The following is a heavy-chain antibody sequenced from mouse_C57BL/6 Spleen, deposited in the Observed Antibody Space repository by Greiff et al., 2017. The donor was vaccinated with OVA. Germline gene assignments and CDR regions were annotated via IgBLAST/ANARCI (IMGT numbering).Heavy chain of an antibody. D-gene: IGHD1-1*01. V-gene: IGHV14-3*01. CDR3: ASDYYSSSALAY. CDR2: IDPANGNT. CDR1: GFNIKNTY. J-gene: IGHJ3*01. Sequence: VQLLQSVAVLVRPGASVKLSCTASGFNIKNTYMHWVKQRPEQGLEWIGRIDPANGNTKYDPKFQGKATITADKSASTAYMQLSSLTSADSAVYFCASDYYSSSALAYWGQGTLVTVSA.